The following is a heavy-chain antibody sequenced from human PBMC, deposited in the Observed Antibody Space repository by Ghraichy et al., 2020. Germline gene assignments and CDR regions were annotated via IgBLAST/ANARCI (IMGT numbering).Heavy chain of an antibody. Sequence: ASVKVSCKASGYTFTGYYMHWVRQAPGQGLEWMGWINPNSGGTNYAQKFQGRVTMTRDTSISTAYMELSRLRSDDTAVYYCARDDSGYYDFWSGYYLNWFDPWGQGTLVTVSS. V-gene: IGHV1-2*02. CDR3: ARDDSGYYDFWSGYYLNWFDP. J-gene: IGHJ5*02. CDR1: GYTFTGYY. D-gene: IGHD3-3*01. CDR2: INPNSGGT.